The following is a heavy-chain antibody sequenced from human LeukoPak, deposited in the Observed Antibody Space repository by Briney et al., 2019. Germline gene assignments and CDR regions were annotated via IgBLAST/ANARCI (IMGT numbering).Heavy chain of an antibody. CDR2: IHYTGNT. D-gene: IGHD4-17*01. CDR3: AGHTGGTATTVDP. J-gene: IGHJ5*02. CDR1: GDSISGYY. V-gene: IGHV4-59*08. Sequence: SETLSLTCTVSGDSISGYYWSWIRQPPGKGLEWIGYIHYTGNTNYNPSLRGRVTMSVDTSENQFSLKLSSVTAADTAVYYCAGHTGGTATTVDPWGQGTLVTVSS.